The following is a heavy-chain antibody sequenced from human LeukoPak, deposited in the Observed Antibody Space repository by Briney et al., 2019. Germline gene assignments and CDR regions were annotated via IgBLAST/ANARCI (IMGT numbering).Heavy chain of an antibody. J-gene: IGHJ5*02. CDR2: IYYSGST. CDR3: ARHPQDSSGWYER. CDR1: GGSISSYY. Sequence: SETLSLTCTVSGGSISSYYWSWIRQPPGKGLEWIGYIYYSGSTNYNPSLKSRVTISVDTSKNQFSLKLSPVTAADTAVYYCARHPQDSSGWYERWGQGTLVTVSS. V-gene: IGHV4-59*08. D-gene: IGHD6-19*01.